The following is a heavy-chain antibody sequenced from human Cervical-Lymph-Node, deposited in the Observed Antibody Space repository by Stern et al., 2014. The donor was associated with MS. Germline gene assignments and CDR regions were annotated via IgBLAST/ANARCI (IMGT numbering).Heavy chain of an antibody. CDR1: GFNFSTYG. CDR3: AKICSSTTSNGVDY. J-gene: IGHJ4*02. CDR2: MSNDGSKK. Sequence: QLVESGGGVVQPGRSLRLSCAASGFNFSTYGMHWVRQVPGKGVEWVAIMSNDGSKKYYAASVKGRFTISRDNPKNILYLQMNTLRPEDTAVYYCAKICSSTTSNGVDYWGQGTLVTVSS. V-gene: IGHV3-30*18. D-gene: IGHD2-2*01.